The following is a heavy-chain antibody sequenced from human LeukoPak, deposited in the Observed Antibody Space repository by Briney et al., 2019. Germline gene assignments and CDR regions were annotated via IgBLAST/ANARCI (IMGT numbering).Heavy chain of an antibody. Sequence: SETLSLTCTVSGGSISSSSYYWGWIRQPPGKGLEWIGTIYHSGSTDYNPSLKSRVTISVDTSKNQFSLKLSSVTAADTAVYYCARATGYSSGWYRYETDYWGQGTLVTVSS. J-gene: IGHJ4*02. CDR2: IYHSGST. D-gene: IGHD6-19*01. CDR3: ARATGYSSGWYRYETDY. V-gene: IGHV4-39*07. CDR1: GGSISSSSYY.